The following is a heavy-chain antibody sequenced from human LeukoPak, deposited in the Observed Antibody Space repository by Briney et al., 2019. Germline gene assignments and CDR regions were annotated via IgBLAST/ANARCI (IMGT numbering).Heavy chain of an antibody. CDR3: AKDQEGSGWYSTPYYGMGV. V-gene: IGHV3-30*18. Sequence: QPGGSLRLSCAASGFTFSSYGMHWVRQAPGKGLEWVAVISYDGSNKYYADSVKGRFTISRDNSKSTLYLQMNSLRAEDTAVYYCAKDQEGSGWYSTPYYGMGVWGQGTTVTVSS. CDR2: ISYDGSNK. D-gene: IGHD6-19*01. CDR1: GFTFSSYG. J-gene: IGHJ6*02.